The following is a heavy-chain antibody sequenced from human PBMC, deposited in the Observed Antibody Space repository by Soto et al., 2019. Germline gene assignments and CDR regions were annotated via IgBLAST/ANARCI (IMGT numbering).Heavy chain of an antibody. J-gene: IGHJ4*02. Sequence: GGSLRLSCAASGFTFSSYSMNWVRQAPGKGLEWVSSVSGNGLDIYYADSVKGRFTISRDNAKNSLYLQMNSLRAEDTAVYYCAKDPRDGVDIVATILDYWGQGTLVTVSS. CDR3: AKDPRDGVDIVATILDY. D-gene: IGHD5-12*01. CDR2: VSGNGLDI. V-gene: IGHV3-21*01. CDR1: GFTFSSYS.